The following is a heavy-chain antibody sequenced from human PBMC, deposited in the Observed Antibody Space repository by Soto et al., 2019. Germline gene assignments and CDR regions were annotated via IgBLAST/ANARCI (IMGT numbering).Heavy chain of an antibody. CDR2: IFSNDEK. D-gene: IGHD6-13*01. CDR1: GFSLSNARMG. J-gene: IGHJ6*02. Sequence: GSGPTLVNPTETLTLTCTVSGFSLSNARMGVSWIRQPPGKALEWLAHIFSNDEKSYSTSLKSRLTISKDTSKSQVVLTMTNMDPVDTATYYCARIPTGSSSRYGMDVWGQGTTVTVSS. CDR3: ARIPTGSSSRYGMDV. V-gene: IGHV2-26*01.